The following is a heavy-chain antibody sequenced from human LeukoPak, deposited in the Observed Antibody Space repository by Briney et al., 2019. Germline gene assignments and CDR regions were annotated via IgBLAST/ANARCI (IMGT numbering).Heavy chain of an antibody. CDR3: ARSGYSYGPLDY. CDR1: GYTFTSYA. CDR2: INPSGGST. D-gene: IGHD5-18*01. J-gene: IGHJ4*02. Sequence: ASVKVSCKASGYTFTSYAMNWVRQAPGQGLEWMGIINPSGGSTSYAQKFQGRVTMTRDMSTSTVYMELSSLRSEDTAVYYCARSGYSYGPLDYWGQGTLVTVSS. V-gene: IGHV1-46*01.